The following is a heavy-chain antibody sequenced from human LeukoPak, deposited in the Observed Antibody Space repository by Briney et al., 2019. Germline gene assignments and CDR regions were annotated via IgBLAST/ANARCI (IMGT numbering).Heavy chain of an antibody. V-gene: IGHV3-33*01. Sequence: PGRSLRLSCSASGFTFSTYGMNCVRQAPGKGLEWVAVIWYDGSHANYADAVKGRFTISKENYKNTLYLKMNSPRAEDTAVYYCARDRGYSSRWNFGKDYYMDVWGKGTTVTVSS. CDR1: GFTFSTYG. D-gene: IGHD6-13*01. J-gene: IGHJ6*03. CDR3: ARDRGYSSRWNFGKDYYMDV. CDR2: IWYDGSHA.